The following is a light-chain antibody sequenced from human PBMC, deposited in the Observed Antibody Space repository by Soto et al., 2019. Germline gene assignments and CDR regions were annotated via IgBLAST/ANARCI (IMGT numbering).Light chain of an antibody. V-gene: IGLV7-46*01. J-gene: IGLJ1*01. CDR2: DTT. CDR3: LLSYNGPYV. Sequence: QAVVTQEPSLTVSPGGTVTLTCGSSTGAVTNGHYPYWFRQKPGQAPRTLIYDTTNRHSWTPARFSGSLLGGKAALTLSGAQPEDKAEYYCLLSYNGPYVFGTGTKVTVL. CDR1: TGAVTNGHY.